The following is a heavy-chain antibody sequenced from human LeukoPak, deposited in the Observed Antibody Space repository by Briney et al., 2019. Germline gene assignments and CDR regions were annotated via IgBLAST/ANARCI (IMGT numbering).Heavy chain of an antibody. CDR2: ISTYTGNT. V-gene: IGHV1-18*04. Sequence: ASVKVSCKAPGYTFTSYYMHWVRQAPGQGLEWMGWISTYTGNTKYAQRFQGRVIMTTDTSTSTAYMELRSLRSDDTAVFYCARDFWVRHSAPAPKDLWGQGTLVRVSS. J-gene: IGHJ5*02. CDR1: GYTFTSYY. D-gene: IGHD2-2*01. CDR3: ARDFWVRHSAPAPKDL.